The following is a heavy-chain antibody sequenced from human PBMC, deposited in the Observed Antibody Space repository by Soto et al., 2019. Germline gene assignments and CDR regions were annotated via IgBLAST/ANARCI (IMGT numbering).Heavy chain of an antibody. V-gene: IGHV3-48*03. CDR2: IGGRGTTI. J-gene: IGHJ6*02. CDR3: ATGYSYDGYYYYGVDV. CDR1: GFNFSTYD. Sequence: PGGSLRLLREASGFNFSTYDMNWVRQAPGKGLEWVSYIGGRGTTIYYADSVKGRFSITRDNAKSALYLQMNRLRVEETAVYYCATGYSYDGYYYYGVDVLGQGTTVTVS. D-gene: IGHD5-18*01.